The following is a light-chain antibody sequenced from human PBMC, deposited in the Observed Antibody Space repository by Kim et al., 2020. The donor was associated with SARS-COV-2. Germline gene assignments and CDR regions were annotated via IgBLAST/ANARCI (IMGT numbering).Light chain of an antibody. CDR1: SGHSSYA. CDR2: LNSDGSH. Sequence: SATLTCTLSSGHSSYAIAWPQQQPEKGPRYLMKLNSDGSHSEGDGIPDRFSGSSSGAERYLTISSLQSEDEADYYCQTWGTGFRVFGGGTQLTVL. J-gene: IGLJ3*02. V-gene: IGLV4-69*01. CDR3: QTWGTGFRV.